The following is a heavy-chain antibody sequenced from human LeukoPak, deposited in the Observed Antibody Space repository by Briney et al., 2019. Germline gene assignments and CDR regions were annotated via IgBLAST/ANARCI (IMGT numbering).Heavy chain of an antibody. V-gene: IGHV3-23*01. CDR1: GLSFSSYV. Sequence: GGSLRLSCVASGLSFSSYVMNWVRQAPGKGLEWVSTINGGDGTYYADSVKGRITVSRDNSRNTLYLQMNFLGVEDTAVYYCAHSEFYVSGKYAGLDNWGQGTLVTVSS. CDR3: AHSEFYVSGKYAGLDN. CDR2: INGGDGT. D-gene: IGHD3-10*01. J-gene: IGHJ4*02.